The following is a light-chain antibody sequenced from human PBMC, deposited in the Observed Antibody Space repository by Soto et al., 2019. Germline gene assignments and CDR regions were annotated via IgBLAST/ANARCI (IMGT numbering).Light chain of an antibody. CDR3: QQRRNWFPGVK. J-gene: IGKJ5*01. V-gene: IGKV3-11*01. Sequence: DIVLKHTLFTLSLAPIDTPKRSFRPIQSVSSYLAWYQQKPGQAPRLLIYDASNRATGIPDRFSGSGSGTDFTLTISSLDPEDFAVYYCQQRRNWFPGVKFGQGTLLEIK. CDR2: DAS. CDR1: QSVSSY.